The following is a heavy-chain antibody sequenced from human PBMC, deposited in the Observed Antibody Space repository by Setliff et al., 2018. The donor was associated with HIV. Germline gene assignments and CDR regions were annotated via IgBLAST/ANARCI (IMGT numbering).Heavy chain of an antibody. CDR1: GYTLTELS. D-gene: IGHD3-3*01. CDR2: FDPEDGQR. CDR3: ARGLSIFGVATPGFYSFMDV. J-gene: IGHJ6*03. V-gene: IGHV1-24*01. Sequence: ASVKVSCKVSGYTLTELSMHWVRQAPGKGLEWMGGFDPEDGQRIYAQKFQGWVTMTRDTSISTAYMELSRLRSDDTAVYYCARGLSIFGVATPGFYSFMDVWGKGTTVTVSS.